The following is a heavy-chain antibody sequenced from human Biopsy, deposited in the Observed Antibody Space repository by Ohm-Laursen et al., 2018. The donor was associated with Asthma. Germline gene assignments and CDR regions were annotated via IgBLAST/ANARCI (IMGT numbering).Heavy chain of an antibody. Sequence: SLKLSCAASGFTFRNFGMHWVRQAPGKGLEWVALISSDVREWYADSVKGRFTISRDNSKNTLDLQMNSLRGDDTAVYYCVRWRSGYPDHYSDFWGLGTLVTVSS. CDR1: GFTFRNFG. V-gene: IGHV3-30*03. CDR3: VRWRSGYPDHYSDF. D-gene: IGHD2-21*01. CDR2: ISSDVRE. J-gene: IGHJ4*02.